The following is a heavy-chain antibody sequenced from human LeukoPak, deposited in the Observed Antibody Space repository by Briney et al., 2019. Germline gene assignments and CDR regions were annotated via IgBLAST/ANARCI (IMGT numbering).Heavy chain of an antibody. CDR2: IYHSGST. CDR1: GGSISSGGYS. CDR3: ARGVRRHNWFDP. J-gene: IGHJ5*02. D-gene: IGHD4-23*01. Sequence: ASQTLSLTCAVSGGSISSGGYSWSWIRQPPGKGLEWIGYIYHSGSTYYNPSLKSRVTISVDRSKNQFSLKLSSVTAADTAVYYCARGVRRHNWFDPWGQGTLVTVSS. V-gene: IGHV4-30-2*01.